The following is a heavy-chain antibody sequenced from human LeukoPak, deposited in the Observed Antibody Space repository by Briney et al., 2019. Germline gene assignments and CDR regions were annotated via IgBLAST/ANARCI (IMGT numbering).Heavy chain of an antibody. CDR1: GFTFSSYS. V-gene: IGHV3-21*01. J-gene: IGHJ4*02. Sequence: GGSLRPSCAASGFTFSSYSMNWVRQAPGKGLEWVSSISSSSSYIYYADSVKGRFTISRDNAKNSLYLQMNSLRAEDTAVYYCAREEAAAKDYWGQGTLVTVSS. D-gene: IGHD6-13*01. CDR2: ISSSSSYI. CDR3: AREEAAAKDY.